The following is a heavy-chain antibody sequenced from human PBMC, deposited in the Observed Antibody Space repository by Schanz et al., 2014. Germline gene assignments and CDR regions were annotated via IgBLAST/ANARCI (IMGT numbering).Heavy chain of an antibody. J-gene: IGHJ4*02. D-gene: IGHD1-1*01. V-gene: IGHV3-13*01. CDR1: GFTLSNSD. CDR2: IGYLGDT. Sequence: EGQLLESGGGLIQPGRSLRLSCAASGFTLSNSDMHWVRQGTGKGLEWVSTIGYLGDTYYPDSVKGRFTVSRDSGQNSLYLQMNSLRAGDTAVYYCARGTDWNLHYWGQGALVTVSS. CDR3: ARGTDWNLHY.